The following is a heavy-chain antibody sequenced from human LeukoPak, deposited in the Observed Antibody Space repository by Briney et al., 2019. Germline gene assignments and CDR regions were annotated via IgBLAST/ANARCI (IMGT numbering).Heavy chain of an antibody. D-gene: IGHD6-13*01. Sequence: ASVKVSCKASGYTFTSYGIGWVRQAPGQGLEWMGWISAYNNNTNYAQKLQGRVTMTTDTSTSTAYMELRSLRSDDTAVYYCARSSSSWSLSYYYYYGMDVWGQGTTVTVSS. CDR1: GYTFTSYG. CDR3: ARSSSSWSLSYYYYYGMDV. V-gene: IGHV1-18*01. J-gene: IGHJ6*02. CDR2: ISAYNNNT.